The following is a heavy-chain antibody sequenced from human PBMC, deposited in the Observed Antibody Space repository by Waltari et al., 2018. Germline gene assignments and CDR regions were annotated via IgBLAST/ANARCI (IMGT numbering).Heavy chain of an antibody. D-gene: IGHD3-16*01. J-gene: IGHJ4*02. CDR1: GFTFSSYS. V-gene: IGHV3-21*01. CDR2: ISSSSYI. CDR3: ARDRGDGTKIDY. Sequence: EVQLVESGGGLVKPGGSLRLSCAASGFTFSSYSMNWVRQAPGKGLEWVSSISSSSYIYYADSVKGRFTISRDNAKNSLYLQMNSLRAEDTAVYYCARDRGDGTKIDYWGQGTLVTVSS.